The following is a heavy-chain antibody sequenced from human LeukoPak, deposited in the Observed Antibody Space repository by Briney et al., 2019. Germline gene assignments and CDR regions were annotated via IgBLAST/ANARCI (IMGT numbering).Heavy chain of an antibody. CDR1: GGSFSGYY. CDR3: ARARLTTVTYNWFDP. J-gene: IGHJ5*02. V-gene: IGHV4-34*01. D-gene: IGHD4-17*01. CDR2: INHSGST. Sequence: SETLSLTCAVYGGSFSGYYWSWIRQPPGKGLEWIGEINHSGSTNYNPSLKSRVTISVDTSKNQFSLKLSSVTAADTAVYYCARARLTTVTYNWFDPWGQGTRVTVSS.